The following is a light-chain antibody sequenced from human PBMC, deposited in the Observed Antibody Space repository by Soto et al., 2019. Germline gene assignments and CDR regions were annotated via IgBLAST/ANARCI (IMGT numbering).Light chain of an antibody. CDR3: QQYGSSTGT. V-gene: IGKV3-15*01. CDR2: GAS. J-gene: IGKJ1*01. CDR1: QTINNN. Sequence: VMTQAPATLSVSPGERAPLSCRASQTINNNVAWYQLKDGQVPRLVIYGASTRATDIPARFSGSGSGTDFTLTISRLEPEDFAVYYCQQYGSSTGTFGQGTKVDI.